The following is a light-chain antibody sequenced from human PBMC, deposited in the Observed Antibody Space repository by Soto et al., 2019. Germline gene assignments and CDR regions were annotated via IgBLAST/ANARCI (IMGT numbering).Light chain of an antibody. CDR2: DVS. CDR1: SSDVGGYNY. Sequence: QSALTQPRSVSGSPGQSVTISCTGTSSDVGGYNYVSWYQQHPGKAPKFMIYDVSKRPSGVPDRFSGSKSGNTAFLTISGLQAEDEADYYCCSYAGSYTEVFGGGTKLTVL. J-gene: IGLJ2*01. V-gene: IGLV2-11*01. CDR3: CSYAGSYTEV.